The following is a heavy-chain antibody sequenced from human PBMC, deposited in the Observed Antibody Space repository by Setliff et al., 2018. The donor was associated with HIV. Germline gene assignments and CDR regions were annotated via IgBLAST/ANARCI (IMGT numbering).Heavy chain of an antibody. CDR1: GFTFSNYW. V-gene: IGHV3-7*03. D-gene: IGHD6-19*01. CDR3: ARRLSSGSYFGY. Sequence: GGSLRPSCAASGFTFSNYWMSWVRQAPGKGLEWVANIKQDGSEKYYVDSVKGRFTISRDNAKNSLYLQMNSLRAEDTAVYYCARRLSSGSYFGYWGQGTLVTVSS. CDR2: IKQDGSEK. J-gene: IGHJ4*02.